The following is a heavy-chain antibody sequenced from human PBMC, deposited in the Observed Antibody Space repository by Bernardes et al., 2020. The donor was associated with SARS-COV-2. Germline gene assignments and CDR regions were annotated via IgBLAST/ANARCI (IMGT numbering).Heavy chain of an antibody. CDR1: GFTFGDYA. CDR2: IRSKAYGGTT. Sequence: GWSLILSCTASGFTFGDYAMSWVRQAPGQGLEWVGFIRSKAYGGTTEYAASVKGRFTISRDDSKSIAYLQMNSLKTEDTAVYYCTRECVGYDFWSGYQYYGMDVWGQGTTVTVSS. D-gene: IGHD3-3*01. J-gene: IGHJ6*02. CDR3: TRECVGYDFWSGYQYYGMDV. V-gene: IGHV3-49*04.